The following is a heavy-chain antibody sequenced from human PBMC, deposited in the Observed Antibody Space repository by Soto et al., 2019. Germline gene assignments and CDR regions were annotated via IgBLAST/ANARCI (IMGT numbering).Heavy chain of an antibody. CDR1: GFTVSSNY. CDR3: ARDRVESGYREYCQR. CDR2: IYSGGST. Sequence: EVQLVESGGGLIQPGGSLRLSCAASGFTVSSNYMSWVRQAPGKGLEWVSVIYSGGSTYYADSVKGRFTISRDNSKNTQYLQRNGLRAEDTAVYYFARDRVESGYREYCQRWGQGTRVTVSS. V-gene: IGHV3-53*01. J-gene: IGHJ1*01. D-gene: IGHD3-22*01.